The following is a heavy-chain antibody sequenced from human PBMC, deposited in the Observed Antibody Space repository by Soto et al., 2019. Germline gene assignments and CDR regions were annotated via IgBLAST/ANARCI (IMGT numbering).Heavy chain of an antibody. J-gene: IGHJ6*02. CDR3: ARIRGSWYGLDV. Sequence: EVQLLESGGGLVQPGGSLRLSCAASGFPLSTYGMTWVRQAPGKGLEWVSAITGTGGNTYYVDSVKGRFTSSRDNSTTMLYLQMNSLRVEDTAVYYCARIRGSWYGLDVWGQGTTVTVSS. CDR2: ITGTGGNT. CDR1: GFPLSTYG. V-gene: IGHV3-23*01.